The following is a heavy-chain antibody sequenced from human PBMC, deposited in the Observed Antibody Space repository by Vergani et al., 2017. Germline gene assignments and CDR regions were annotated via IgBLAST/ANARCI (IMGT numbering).Heavy chain of an antibody. Sequence: QVQLQQWGAGLLKPSETLSLTCAVYGGSFSGYYWSWIRQPPGKGLEWIGEINHSGSTNYNPSLKSRVTISVDTSKNQFSLKLSSVTAADTAVYYCALREDSGTNVDYWGQGTLVIVSS. CDR3: ALREDSGTNVDY. CDR2: INHSGST. V-gene: IGHV4-34*01. D-gene: IGHD1-26*01. J-gene: IGHJ4*02. CDR1: GGSFSGYY.